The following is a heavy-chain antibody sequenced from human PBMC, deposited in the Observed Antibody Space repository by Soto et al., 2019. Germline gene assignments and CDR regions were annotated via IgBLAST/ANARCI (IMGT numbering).Heavy chain of an antibody. D-gene: IGHD5-18*01. V-gene: IGHV3-23*01. CDR2: ISGSGGST. J-gene: IGHJ6*02. CDR1: GFTFSSYA. CDR3: AKDRGYSYGYGYYYYGMDV. Sequence: EVQLLESGGGLVQPGGSLRLSCAASGFTFSSYAMSWVGQAPGKGLEWVSAISGSGGSTYYADSVKGRFTISRDNSKNTLYLQMNSLRADDTAVYYCAKDRGYSYGYGYYYYGMDVWGQGTTVTVSS.